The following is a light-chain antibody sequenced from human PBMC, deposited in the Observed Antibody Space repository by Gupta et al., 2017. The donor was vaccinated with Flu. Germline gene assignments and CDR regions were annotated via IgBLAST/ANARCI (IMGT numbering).Light chain of an antibody. J-gene: IGLJ3*02. CDR3: SAYTTSRTWV. V-gene: IGLV2-14*01. CDR1: SNAVGVYNF. CDR2: EVS. Sequence: QSALTQPASVAAAPGPPITISCTGTSNAVGVYNFVSWFQQPPGKVPDPLIYEVSNRPSGVSYRFSGSKSDNTASLTISGLRPEDEADYYCSAYTTSRTWVFGGGTKLTVL.